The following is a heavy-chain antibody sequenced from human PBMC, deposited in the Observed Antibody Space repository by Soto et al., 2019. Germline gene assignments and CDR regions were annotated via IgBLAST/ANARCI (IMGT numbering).Heavy chain of an antibody. D-gene: IGHD6-19*01. V-gene: IGHV3-21*01. J-gene: IGHJ6*02. CDR1: GFTFSSYS. Sequence: EVQLVESGGGLVKPGGSLRLSCAASGFTFSSYSMNWVRQGPGKGLEWVSSISSSSSYIYYADSVKGRFTISRDNVKNSLYRQMNSLRAEDTAVYYCARVRRDSSGWYVPFDGMDVRGQGTTVTDSS. CDR2: ISSSSSYI. CDR3: ARVRRDSSGWYVPFDGMDV.